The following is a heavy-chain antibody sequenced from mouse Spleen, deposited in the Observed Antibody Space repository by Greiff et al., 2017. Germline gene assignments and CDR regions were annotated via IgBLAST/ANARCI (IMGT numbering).Heavy chain of an antibody. J-gene: IGHJ3*01. CDR3: ARGLITTVVDAY. V-gene: IGHV1-59*01. D-gene: IGHD1-1*01. CDR1: GYTFTSYW. CDR2: IDPSDSYT. Sequence: QVQLQQPGAELVRPGTSVKLSCKASGYTFTSYWMHWVKQRPGQGLEWIGVIDPSDSYTNYNQKFKGKATLTVDTSSSTAYMQLSSLTSEDSAVYYCARGLITTVVDAYWGQGTLVTVSA.